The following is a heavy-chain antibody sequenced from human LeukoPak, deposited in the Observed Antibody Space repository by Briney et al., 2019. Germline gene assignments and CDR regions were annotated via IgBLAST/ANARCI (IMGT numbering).Heavy chain of an antibody. D-gene: IGHD3-10*01. CDR2: INWNGGST. CDR3: ARFGSGSYYNPNDY. CDR1: GFTLDDYG. Sequence: PGGSLRLSCAASGFTLDDYGMSWVHQVPGKGLEWVSGINWNGGSTGYADSVKGRFTISRDNAKNSLYLQMNSLRAEDTALYYCARFGSGSYYNPNDYWGQGTLVTVSS. J-gene: IGHJ4*02. V-gene: IGHV3-20*04.